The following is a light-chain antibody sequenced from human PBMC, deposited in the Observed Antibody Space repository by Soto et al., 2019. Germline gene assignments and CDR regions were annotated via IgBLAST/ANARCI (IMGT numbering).Light chain of an antibody. CDR2: GAS. CDR1: QGIRND. Sequence: AIQMTQYPSSLSASVGDRVTITCRASQGIRNDLGWYQQKPGKAPKFLIYGASSLQSGVPSRLRGSGYGTDLTITINSMQHEDFETYYCLQDYNYPYTFGQGTKVDIK. CDR3: LQDYNYPYT. V-gene: IGKV1-6*01. J-gene: IGKJ2*01.